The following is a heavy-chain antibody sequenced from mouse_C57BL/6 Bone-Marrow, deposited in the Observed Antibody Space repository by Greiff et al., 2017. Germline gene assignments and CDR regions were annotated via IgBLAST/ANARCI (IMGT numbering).Heavy chain of an antibody. CDR3: ARSHYYGSSYGEVFDY. CDR1: GYTFTGYW. J-gene: IGHJ2*01. CDR2: ILPGSGST. D-gene: IGHD1-1*01. Sequence: VQLQQSGAELMKPGASVKLSCKATGYTFTGYWIEWVKQRPGHGLEWIGEILPGSGSTNYNEKFKGKATFTADTSSNTAYMQLSSLTTEDSAIYYCARSHYYGSSYGEVFDYWGQGTTLTVSS. V-gene: IGHV1-9*01.